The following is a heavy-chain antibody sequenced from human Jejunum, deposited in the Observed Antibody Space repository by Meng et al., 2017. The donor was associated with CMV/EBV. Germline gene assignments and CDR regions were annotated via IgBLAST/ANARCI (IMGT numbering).Heavy chain of an antibody. Sequence: VQVVQSGAEVKKPGASVKVSCKASGYAFTGYYIHWRRQAPGQGLEWMGWINPSSGAIFYAQKFQDRVTMSRETSITTVYMDLSSLRSDDTAVYFCSRGGGGDGTYLLDYWGQGTLVTVSS. V-gene: IGHV1-2*02. D-gene: IGHD2-21*01. CDR2: INPSSGAI. CDR3: SRGGGGDGTYLLDY. J-gene: IGHJ4*02. CDR1: GYAFTGYY.